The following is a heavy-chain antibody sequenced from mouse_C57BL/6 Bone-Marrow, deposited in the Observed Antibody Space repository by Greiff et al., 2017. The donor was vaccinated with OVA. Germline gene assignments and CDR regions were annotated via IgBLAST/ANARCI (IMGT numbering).Heavy chain of an antibody. D-gene: IGHD1-1*01. J-gene: IGHJ2*01. CDR2: IDPANGNT. Sequence: VQLQQSVAELVRPGASVKLSCTASGFNIKNTYMHWVKQRPEQGLEWIGRIDPANGNTKYAPKFQGKATITADTSSNTAYLKPSSLPPEDTAINYSASGYGSSPCFDYWGQGTTLTVSS. CDR3: ASGYGSSPCFDY. V-gene: IGHV14-3*01. CDR1: GFNIKNTY.